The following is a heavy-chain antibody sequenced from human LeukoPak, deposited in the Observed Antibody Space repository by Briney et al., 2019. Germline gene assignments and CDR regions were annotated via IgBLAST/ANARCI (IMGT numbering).Heavy chain of an antibody. CDR3: ARGFPKLRYFDWLLPRAWFDP. CDR1: GGSISSYY. J-gene: IGHJ5*02. Sequence: SETLSLTCTVSGGSISSYYWSWIRQPPGKGLEWIGYIYYSGSTNYNPSLKSRVTISVDTSKNQFSLKLSSVTAADTAVYYCARGFPKLRYFDWLLPRAWFDPWGQGTLVTVSS. V-gene: IGHV4-59*01. D-gene: IGHD3-9*01. CDR2: IYYSGST.